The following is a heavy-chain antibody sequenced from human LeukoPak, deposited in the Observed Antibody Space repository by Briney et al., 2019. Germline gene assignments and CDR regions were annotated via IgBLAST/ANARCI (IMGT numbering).Heavy chain of an antibody. V-gene: IGHV3-30*03. CDR2: ISYDGSNK. CDR1: GFTFSSYA. J-gene: IGHJ4*02. Sequence: AGGSLRLSCAASGFTFSSYAMSWVRQAPGKGLEWVAVISYDGSNKYYADSVKGRFTISRDNSKNTLYLQMNSLRAEDTAVYYCAVYYYDSSGYYSFDYWGQGTLVTVSS. D-gene: IGHD3-22*01. CDR3: AVYYYDSSGYYSFDY.